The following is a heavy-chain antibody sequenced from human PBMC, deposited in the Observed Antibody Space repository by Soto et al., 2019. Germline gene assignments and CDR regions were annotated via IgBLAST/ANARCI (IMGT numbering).Heavy chain of an antibody. V-gene: IGHV1-18*01. Sequence: GASVKVSCKASGYTFTSYGISWVRQAPGQGLEWMGWISAYNGNTNYAQKFQGRVTMTTDTSTSTTYMEVTSLRSDDTAVYYCARDWCSGRSCSGFDDYWGQGTLVTVSS. CDR3: ARDWCSGRSCSGFDDY. J-gene: IGHJ4*02. CDR1: GYTFTSYG. CDR2: ISAYNGNT. D-gene: IGHD2-15*01.